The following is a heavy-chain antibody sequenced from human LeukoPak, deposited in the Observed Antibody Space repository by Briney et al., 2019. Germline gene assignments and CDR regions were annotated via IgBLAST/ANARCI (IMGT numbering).Heavy chain of an antibody. D-gene: IGHD2-8*01. Sequence: ASVKVSCKASGYTFTSYYMHWVRQAPGQGLEWMGIINPSGGSTSYAQKFQGRVTITTDESTSTAYMELSSLRSEDTAVYYCAREYCTNGVCYTEPHWFDPWGQGTLVTVSS. V-gene: IGHV1-46*01. J-gene: IGHJ5*02. CDR3: AREYCTNGVCYTEPHWFDP. CDR2: INPSGGST. CDR1: GYTFTSYY.